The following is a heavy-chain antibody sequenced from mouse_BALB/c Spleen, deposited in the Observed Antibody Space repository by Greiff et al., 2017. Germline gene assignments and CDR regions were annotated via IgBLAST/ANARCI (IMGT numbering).Heavy chain of an antibody. CDR3: AREGRGYYYAMDY. V-gene: IGHV2-9*02. D-gene: IGHD3-3*01. J-gene: IGHJ4*01. Sequence: VQGVESGPGLVAPSQSLSITCTVSGFSLTSYGVHWVRQPPGKGLEWLGVIWAGGSTNYNSALMSRLSISKDNSKSQVFLKMNSLQTDDTAMYYCAREGRGYYYAMDYWGQGTSVTVSS. CDR2: IWAGGST. CDR1: GFSLTSYG.